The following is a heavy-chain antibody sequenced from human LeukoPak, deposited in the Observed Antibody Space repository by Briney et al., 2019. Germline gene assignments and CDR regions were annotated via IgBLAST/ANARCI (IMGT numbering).Heavy chain of an antibody. J-gene: IGHJ4*02. D-gene: IGHD2-8*01. CDR3: ASTGENGVWGFDY. V-gene: IGHV5-51*01. CDR1: GYSFTSYW. CDR2: IYPGDSDT. Sequence: GESLKIPCKGSGYSFTSYWIGWVRQMPGKGLGWMGIIYPGDSDTRYSPSFQGQVTISADKSISTAYLQWSSLKASDTAMYYCASTGENGVWGFDYWGQGTLVTVSS.